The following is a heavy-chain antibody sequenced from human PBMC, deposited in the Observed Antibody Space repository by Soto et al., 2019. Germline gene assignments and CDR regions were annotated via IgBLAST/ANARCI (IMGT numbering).Heavy chain of an antibody. Sequence: EVQLVESGGGLVKPGGSLRLSCAASGFTFSSYSMNWVRQAPGKGLEWVSSISSGSSYIYYADSGQGRFTIARDNAKNTLYLRMNGRRSEDMAVYYCARSSGGAGKLWYSDGMDVWGQGSTVTVSS. CDR1: GFTFSSYS. D-gene: IGHD3-10*01. CDR2: ISSGSSYI. J-gene: IGHJ6*02. V-gene: IGHV3-21*06. CDR3: ARSSGGAGKLWYSDGMDV.